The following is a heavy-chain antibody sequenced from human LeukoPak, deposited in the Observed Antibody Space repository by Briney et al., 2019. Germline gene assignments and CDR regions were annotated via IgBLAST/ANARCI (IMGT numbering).Heavy chain of an antibody. D-gene: IGHD3-22*01. CDR3: VRAAHYDSSGFYRPDY. CDR2: ISSSGSAK. J-gene: IGHJ4*02. Sequence: GGSLRLSYVASGFTFSSHEMNWVRQAPGKGLEWISYISSSGSAKYYADSVKGRFTISRDNARDSVDLQMNSLSGEDTAVYFCVRAAHYDSSGFYRPDYWGQGALVTVSS. V-gene: IGHV3-48*03. CDR1: GFTFSSHE.